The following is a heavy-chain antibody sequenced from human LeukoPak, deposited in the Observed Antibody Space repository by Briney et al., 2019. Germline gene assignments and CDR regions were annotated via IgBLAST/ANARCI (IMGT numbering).Heavy chain of an antibody. V-gene: IGHV3-43*01. CDR1: GFTFEDFT. J-gene: IGHJ4*02. CDR3: AKESSAFFDY. CDR2: ISLHVVTT. Sequence: GGSLRLSCAASGFTFEDFTMHWVRQVPRKGLEWVSLISLHVVTTYYADSVKGRFTISRDNSKISLYLQLNSLRAEDSALFYCAKESSAFFDYWGQGTLVTVAS. D-gene: IGHD3-22*01.